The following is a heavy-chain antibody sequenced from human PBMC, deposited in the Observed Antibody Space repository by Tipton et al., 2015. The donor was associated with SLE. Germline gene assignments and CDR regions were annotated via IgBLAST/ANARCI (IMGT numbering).Heavy chain of an antibody. Sequence: TLSLTCTVPGGSISYYYWNWIRQPPGKGLEWIGYIYYSGSTNYNPSLKSRVTISVDTSKNQFSLKLTSVTAADTAVYYCARVGDDFWSGFGYYYYMDVWGKGNTVNVSS. CDR2: IYYSGST. CDR3: ARVGDDFWSGFGYYYYMDV. CDR1: GGSISYYY. D-gene: IGHD3-3*01. V-gene: IGHV4-59*01. J-gene: IGHJ6*03.